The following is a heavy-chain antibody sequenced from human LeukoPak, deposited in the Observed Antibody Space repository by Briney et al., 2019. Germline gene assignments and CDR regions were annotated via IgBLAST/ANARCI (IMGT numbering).Heavy chain of an antibody. CDR2: IYTSGRT. V-gene: IGHV4-4*07. Sequence: SETLSLTCTVSGGSISSYYWSWIRQPAGKGLEWIGHIYTSGRTNYNPSLKSRVTMSVDTSKNQFSLKLSSVTAADTAVYYCARAKASSGYSSGWYPYYYYYMDVWGKGTTVTVSS. D-gene: IGHD6-19*01. CDR3: ARAKASSGYSSGWYPYYYYYMDV. J-gene: IGHJ6*03. CDR1: GGSISSYY.